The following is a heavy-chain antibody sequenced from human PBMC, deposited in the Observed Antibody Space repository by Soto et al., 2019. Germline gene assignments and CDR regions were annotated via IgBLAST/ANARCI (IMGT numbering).Heavy chain of an antibody. Sequence: EVQLLESGGGLVQPGGSLRLSCAASGFTVSSNYMSWVRQAPGKGLEWVSVIYSGGSTYYADSVKGRFTISRDNSKNTLYLQMNSLRAEDTAVYYCARDRTVGSGSYLYYYYGMDVWGQGTTVTVSS. CDR3: ARDRTVGSGSYLYYYYGMDV. D-gene: IGHD3-10*01. J-gene: IGHJ6*02. V-gene: IGHV3-53*01. CDR2: IYSGGST. CDR1: GFTVSSNY.